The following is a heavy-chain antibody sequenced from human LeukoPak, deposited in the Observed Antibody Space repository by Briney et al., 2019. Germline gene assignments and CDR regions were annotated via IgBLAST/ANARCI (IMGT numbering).Heavy chain of an antibody. CDR1: GYTFTGYY. CDR2: IIPIFATA. Sequence: SVKVSCKASGYTFTGYYMHRVRQAPGQGLEWMGGIIPIFATANYAQKFQGRVTVTTDESTSTAYMELSSLRSEDTAVYYCARGVLHLGYYYYMDVWGKGTTVTVSS. V-gene: IGHV1-69*05. CDR3: ARGVLHLGYYYYMDV. J-gene: IGHJ6*03. D-gene: IGHD2-2*02.